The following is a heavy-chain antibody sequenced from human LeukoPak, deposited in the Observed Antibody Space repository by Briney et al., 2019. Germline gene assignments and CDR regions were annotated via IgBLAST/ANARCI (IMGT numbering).Heavy chain of an antibody. J-gene: IGHJ4*02. D-gene: IGHD4/OR15-4a*01. CDR2: INQDGNKK. CDR3: ATGDYGVHGDY. Sequence: GGSLRLSCAASGFTFTNYCMHWVRQAPGKGLEWVAHINQDGNKKYYVDSVKGRFTIFRDNAKNSLYLQMNSLRAEDTAVYYCATGDYGVHGDYWGQGILVTVSS. V-gene: IGHV3-7*03. CDR1: GFTFTNYC.